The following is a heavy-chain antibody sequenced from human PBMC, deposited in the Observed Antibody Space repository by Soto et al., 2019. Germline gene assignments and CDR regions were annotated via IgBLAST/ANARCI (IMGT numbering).Heavy chain of an antibody. Sequence: HGLDLEWLALIYWDDDKRYSPSLKSRLTITKDTSKNQVVLTMTNMDPVDTATYYCAHAGYNWFDPWGQGTLVTVSS. D-gene: IGHD6-25*01. CDR2: IYWDDDK. CDR3: AHAGYNWFDP. V-gene: IGHV2-5*02. J-gene: IGHJ5*02.